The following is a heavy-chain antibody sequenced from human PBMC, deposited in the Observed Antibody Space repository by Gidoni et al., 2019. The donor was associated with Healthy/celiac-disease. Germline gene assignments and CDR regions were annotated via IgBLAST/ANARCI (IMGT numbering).Heavy chain of an antibody. D-gene: IGHD6-19*01. CDR3: AREDSSGWYPASRGYYYYGMDV. V-gene: IGHV1-69*01. CDR1: GGTFRSYA. CDR2: IIPIFGTA. Sequence: QVQLVQSGAEVKKPGSSVKVSCKASGGTFRSYAISWVRQAPGQGLEWMGGIIPIFGTANDAQKFQGRVTITADESTSTAYMELSSLRSEDTAVYYCAREDSSGWYPASRGYYYYGMDVWGQGTTVTVSS. J-gene: IGHJ6*02.